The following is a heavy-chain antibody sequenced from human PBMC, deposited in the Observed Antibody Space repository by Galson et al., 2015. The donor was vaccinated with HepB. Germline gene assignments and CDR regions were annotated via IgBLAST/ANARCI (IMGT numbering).Heavy chain of an antibody. J-gene: IGHJ4*02. CDR1: GFTFSNYG. Sequence: SLRLSCAASGFTFSNYGMHWVRQAPSKGLEWVAVIWYDGGNKYYADSVRGRFTISRDNSKNMLYLQMNTLRVEDTAVYYCARDEEIWGQGTLVTVSS. CDR3: ARDEEI. V-gene: IGHV3-33*08. CDR2: IWYDGGNK.